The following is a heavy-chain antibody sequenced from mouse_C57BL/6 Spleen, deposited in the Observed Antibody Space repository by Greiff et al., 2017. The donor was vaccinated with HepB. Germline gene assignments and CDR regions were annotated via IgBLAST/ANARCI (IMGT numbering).Heavy chain of an antibody. CDR3: ASYYDYDPYYAMDY. D-gene: IGHD2-4*01. CDR2: IHPNSGST. Sequence: QVQLQQPGAELVKPGASVKLSCKASGYTFTSYWMHWVKQRPGQGLEWIGMIHPNSGSTNYNEKFKSKATLTVDKSSSTAYMLLSSLTSEDSAVYYCASYYDYDPYYAMDYWGQGTSVTVSS. CDR1: GYTFTSYW. V-gene: IGHV1-64*01. J-gene: IGHJ4*01.